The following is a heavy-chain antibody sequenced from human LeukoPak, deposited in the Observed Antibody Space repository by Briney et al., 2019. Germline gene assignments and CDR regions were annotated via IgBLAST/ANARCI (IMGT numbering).Heavy chain of an antibody. CDR2: FDPEDGET. J-gene: IGHJ3*02. Sequence: ASVTVSCKVSGYTLTELSMHWVRQAPGKGLEWMGGFDPEDGETIYAQKFQGRVTMTEDTSTDTAYMELSSLRSEDTAVYYCATEGLLQGAFDIWGQGTMVTVSS. D-gene: IGHD2-15*01. CDR1: GYTLTELS. V-gene: IGHV1-24*01. CDR3: ATEGLLQGAFDI.